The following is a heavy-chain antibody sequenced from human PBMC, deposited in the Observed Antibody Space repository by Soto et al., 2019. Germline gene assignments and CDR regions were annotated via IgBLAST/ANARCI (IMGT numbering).Heavy chain of an antibody. CDR1: GFTFSSYG. V-gene: IGHV3-33*01. CDR2: IWYDGSNK. J-gene: IGHJ6*02. D-gene: IGHD1-26*01. CDR3: ARVEVGATNFFYYYYGMDV. Sequence: GSLRLSCAASGFTFSSYGMHWVRQAPGKGLEWVAVIWYDGSNKYYADSVKGRFTISRDNSKNTLYLQMNSLRAEDTAVYYCARVEVGATNFFYYYYGMDVWGQGTTVTVSS.